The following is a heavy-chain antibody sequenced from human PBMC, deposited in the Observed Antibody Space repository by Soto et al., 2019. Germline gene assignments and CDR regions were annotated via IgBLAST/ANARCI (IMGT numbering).Heavy chain of an antibody. Sequence: QLQLQESGPGLVKPSETLSLTCTVSGGSISSSSYYWGWIRQPPGKGLEWIGSIYYSGSTYYNPSLNSRVTISVDTSKNQFSLKLSSVTAADTAVYYCASPGRQNQTGTGFDPWGQGTLVTVSS. CDR3: ASPGRQNQTGTGFDP. V-gene: IGHV4-39*01. CDR2: IYYSGST. D-gene: IGHD1-7*01. J-gene: IGHJ5*02. CDR1: GGSISSSSYY.